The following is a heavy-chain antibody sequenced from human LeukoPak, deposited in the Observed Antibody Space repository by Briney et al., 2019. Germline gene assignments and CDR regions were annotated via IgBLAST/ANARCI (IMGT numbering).Heavy chain of an antibody. Sequence: GSLRLSCAASGFTFNTHALSWVRQAPGKGLEWIGEINHSGSTNYNPSLKSRVTISVDTSKNQFSLKLSSVTAADTAVYYCATGPRITMVQGVMTPFDYWGQGTLVTVSS. V-gene: IGHV4-34*01. D-gene: IGHD3-10*01. CDR3: ATGPRITMVQGVMTPFDY. J-gene: IGHJ4*02. CDR2: INHSGST. CDR1: GFTFNTHA.